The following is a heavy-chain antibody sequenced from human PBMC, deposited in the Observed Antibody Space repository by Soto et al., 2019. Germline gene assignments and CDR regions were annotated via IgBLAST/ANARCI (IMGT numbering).Heavy chain of an antibody. CDR1: GFTFSSYA. CDR2: ISGSGGST. CDR3: AKDIDRVLRYFDWVHYYGMDV. J-gene: IGHJ6*02. Sequence: GGSLRLSCAASGFTFSSYAMSWVRQAPGKGLEWVSAISGSGGSTYYADSVKGRFTISRDNSKNTLYLQMNSPRAEDTAVYCCAKDIDRVLRYFDWVHYYGMDVWGQGTTVTVSS. V-gene: IGHV3-23*01. D-gene: IGHD3-9*01.